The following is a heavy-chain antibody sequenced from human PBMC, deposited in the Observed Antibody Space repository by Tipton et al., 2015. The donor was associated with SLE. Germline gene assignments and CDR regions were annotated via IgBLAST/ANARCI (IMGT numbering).Heavy chain of an antibody. V-gene: IGHV4-59*11. D-gene: IGHD2-21*01. CDR3: ARKLDCGGDCSIGAYGMDV. CDR1: GGSISSHY. Sequence: TLSLTCTVSGGSISSHYWSWIRQPPGKGLEWIGYIYYSGSTNYNPSLKSRVTISVDTSKNQFSLRLSSVTAADTAVYYCARKLDCGGDCSIGAYGMDVWGQGTTVTVSS. CDR2: IYYSGST. J-gene: IGHJ6*02.